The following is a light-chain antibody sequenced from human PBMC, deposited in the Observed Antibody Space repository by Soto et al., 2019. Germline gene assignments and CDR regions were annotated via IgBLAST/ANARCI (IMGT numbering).Light chain of an antibody. CDR2: GAS. CDR1: QSFGRN. CDR3: QPRRNWPLT. J-gene: IGKJ1*01. V-gene: IGKV3-11*01. Sequence: TQSPSSLSASLGDRVTLSCRASQSFGRNLAWYQQKPGQAPRLLIYGASSRATGITARFSGSGSGTDFTLTISSLEPEDFAVYYCQPRRNWPLTVGQGTQVEIK.